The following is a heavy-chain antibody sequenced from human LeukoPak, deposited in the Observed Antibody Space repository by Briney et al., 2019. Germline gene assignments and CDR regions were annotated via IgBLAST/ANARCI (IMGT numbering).Heavy chain of an antibody. CDR1: GFTFSSYS. J-gene: IGHJ4*02. CDR2: ISTSSSYI. D-gene: IGHD6-19*01. V-gene: IGHV3-21*04. Sequence: PGGSLRLSCAASGFTFSSYSINWVRQAPGKGLEWVSSISTSSSYIYYADSVKGRFTISRHNAKNSVYLQMNSLRAEDTAIYYCAKERIAVAGTLSDYWGQGTLVTVSS. CDR3: AKERIAVAGTLSDY.